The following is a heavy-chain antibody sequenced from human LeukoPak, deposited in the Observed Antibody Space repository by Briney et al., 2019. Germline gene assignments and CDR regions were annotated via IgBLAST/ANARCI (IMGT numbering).Heavy chain of an antibody. CDR2: ISAYNGNT. D-gene: IGHD2-15*01. J-gene: IGHJ6*02. Sequence: GASVKVSCKASGYTFTSYGISWVRQAPGQGLEWMGWISAYNGNTNYAQKLQGRVTMTTDTSTSTAYMEPRSLRSDDTAVYYCARDVYCSGGSCYSSEYYYYYYGMDVWGQGTTVTVSS. V-gene: IGHV1-18*01. CDR1: GYTFTSYG. CDR3: ARDVYCSGGSCYSSEYYYYYYGMDV.